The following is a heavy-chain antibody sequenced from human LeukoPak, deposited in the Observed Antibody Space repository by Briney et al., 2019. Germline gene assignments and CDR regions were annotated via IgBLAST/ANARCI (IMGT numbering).Heavy chain of an antibody. J-gene: IGHJ4*02. D-gene: IGHD3-22*01. V-gene: IGHV3-20*04. CDR2: INWNGGST. CDR1: GFTFDDYG. Sequence: PGGSLRLSCAASGFTFDDYGMSWVRQAPGKGLEWVSGINWNGGSTGYADSVKGRFTISRDNAKNSLYLQMNSLRAEDTAVYYCARADRVSSWYYYDSSGYYSVGYWGQGTLVTVSS. CDR3: ARADRVSSWYYYDSSGYYSVGY.